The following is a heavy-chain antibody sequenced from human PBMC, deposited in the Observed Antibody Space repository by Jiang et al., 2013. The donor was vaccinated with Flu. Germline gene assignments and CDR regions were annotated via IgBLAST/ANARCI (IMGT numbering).Heavy chain of an antibody. CDR2: INPSGGST. Sequence: GAEVKKPGASVKVSCKASGYTFTSYYMHWVRQAPGQGLEWMGIINPSGGSTSYAQKFQGRVTMTRDTSTSTVYMELSSLRSEDTAVYYCARERWLQSGYYYGMDVWGQGTTVTVSS. CDR3: ARERWLQSGYYYGMDV. V-gene: IGHV1-46*03. CDR1: GYTFTSYY. D-gene: IGHD5-24*01. J-gene: IGHJ6*02.